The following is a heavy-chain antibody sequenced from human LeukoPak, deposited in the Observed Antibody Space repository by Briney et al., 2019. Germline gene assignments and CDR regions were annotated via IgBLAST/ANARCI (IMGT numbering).Heavy chain of an antibody. D-gene: IGHD3-10*01. CDR3: AKEYYYGSGSYYNSFDY. CDR1: GFTFSSYG. Sequence: GGSLRLSCAASGFTFSSYGMHWVRQAPGKGLEWVAVISYDGSNKYYADSVKGRFTISRDNSKNTLYLQMNSLRAEDTAVYYCAKEYYYGSGSYYNSFDYWGQGTLVTVSS. J-gene: IGHJ4*02. V-gene: IGHV3-30*18. CDR2: ISYDGSNK.